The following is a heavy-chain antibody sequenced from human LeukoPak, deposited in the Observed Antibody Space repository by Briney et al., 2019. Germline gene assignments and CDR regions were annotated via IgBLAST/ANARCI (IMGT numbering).Heavy chain of an antibody. CDR2: INGDGSTT. Sequence: GGSLRLSCTASGFTFSTYWXXWVRXXXXXXXXWVALINGDGSTTTHADSVKGRFTISRDNAKNTAYLQMNSLRDEDTAVYYCARDYAGSPDYWGQGTLVTVSA. J-gene: IGHJ4*02. D-gene: IGHD3-10*01. V-gene: IGHV3-74*03. CDR3: ARDYAGSPDY. CDR1: GFTFSTYW.